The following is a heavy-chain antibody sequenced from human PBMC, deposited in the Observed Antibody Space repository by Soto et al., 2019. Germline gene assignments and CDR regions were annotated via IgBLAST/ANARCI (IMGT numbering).Heavy chain of an antibody. CDR3: ARSPRSSPYFDY. Sequence: PGESLKISCQCSGYTFSNFWIAWVRQLPGKGLEWMGIIYPGDYETRYSPSFHGKVTISADRSTGTAYLQWSSLEASDSAFYFCARSPRSSPYFDYWGQGALVTVSS. CDR2: IYPGDYET. V-gene: IGHV5-51*01. J-gene: IGHJ4*02. CDR1: GYTFSNFW. D-gene: IGHD6-13*01.